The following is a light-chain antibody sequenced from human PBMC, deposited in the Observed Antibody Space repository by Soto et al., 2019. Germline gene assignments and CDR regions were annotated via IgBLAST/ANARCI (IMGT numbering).Light chain of an antibody. CDR1: QSVARW. Sequence: IQMTQSPSTLSAFVGDTVTITCRASQSVARWLAWYQQNPGKATTLLISLASTLQTGVPARFSGSGSGTEVKLTLSSLQADDLATYYCKQYYSYSRAFGQGTKVDIK. CDR3: KQYYSYSRA. J-gene: IGKJ1*01. V-gene: IGKV1-5*03. CDR2: LAS.